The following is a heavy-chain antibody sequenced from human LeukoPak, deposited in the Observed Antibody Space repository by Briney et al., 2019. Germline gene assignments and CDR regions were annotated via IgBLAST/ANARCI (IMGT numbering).Heavy chain of an antibody. Sequence: GGSLRLSCAASGFTFDDSVMSWVRQAPGKGLEWVANIKHDGSEDYYLDSVKGRFTISRDNAKSSMWLQMNSLRAEDTAVYYCAREDYYFDSSGTHYFDYWAREPWSPSPQ. CDR1: GFTFDDSV. CDR3: AREDYYFDSSGTHYFDY. CDR2: IKHDGSED. V-gene: IGHV3-7*01. J-gene: IGHJ4*02. D-gene: IGHD3-22*01.